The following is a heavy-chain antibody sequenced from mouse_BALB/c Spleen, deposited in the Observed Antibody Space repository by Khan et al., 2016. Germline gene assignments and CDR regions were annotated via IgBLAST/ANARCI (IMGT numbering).Heavy chain of an antibody. CDR1: GYTFTSYW. J-gene: IGHJ4*01. CDR2: INPSTGYT. CDR3: ASYYGSSYYAMDY. Sequence: QVQLKQSGAELAKPGASVKMSCKASGYTFTSYWMHWVKQRPGQGLEWIGYINPSTGYTEYNQKFKDKATLTADKSSSTAYMQLSSLTSEDSAVYYCASYYGSSYYAMDYWGQGTSVTVSS. D-gene: IGHD1-1*01. V-gene: IGHV1-7*01.